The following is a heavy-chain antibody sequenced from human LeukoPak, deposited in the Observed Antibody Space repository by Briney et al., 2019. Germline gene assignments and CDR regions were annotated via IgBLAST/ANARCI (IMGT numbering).Heavy chain of an antibody. J-gene: IGHJ4*02. CDR3: AKEDYYDSSGPPDLFDY. D-gene: IGHD3-22*01. CDR2: IRYDGSNK. CDR1: GFTFSSYG. V-gene: IGHV3-30*02. Sequence: GGSLRLSCAASGFTFSSYGMHWVRQAPGKGLEWVAFIRYDGSNKYYADSVKGRFTISRDNSKNTLYLQMNSLRAEDTAVYYCAKEDYYDSSGPPDLFDYWGQGTLVTVSS.